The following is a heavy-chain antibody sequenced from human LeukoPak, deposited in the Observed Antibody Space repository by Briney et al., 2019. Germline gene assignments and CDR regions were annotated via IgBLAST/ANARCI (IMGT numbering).Heavy chain of an antibody. CDR1: GGTFSSYA. V-gene: IGHV1-69*13. J-gene: IGHJ6*02. D-gene: IGHD2-8*01. Sequence: SVKVSCKASGGTFSSYAISWVRQAPGQGLEWMGGIIPIFGTANYAQKFQGRVTITADESTSTAYMELSSLRSEDTAVYYCARDIKGVLMVYAMYHYYCGMDVWGQGTTVTVSS. CDR3: ARDIKGVLMVYAMYHYYCGMDV. CDR2: IIPIFGTA.